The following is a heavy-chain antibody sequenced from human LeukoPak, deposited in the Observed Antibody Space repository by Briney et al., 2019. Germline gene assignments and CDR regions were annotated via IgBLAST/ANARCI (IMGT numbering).Heavy chain of an antibody. J-gene: IGHJ4*02. CDR1: EFTFGSPW. CDR3: ARDHRNYMFDY. CDR2: ISSDGSIT. D-gene: IGHD5-24*01. Sequence: PGGPLRPPCAASEFTFGSPWMHWVGQVPGRGWVWVSLISSDGSITTYADSVKGRFTISRDNAKNMVFLQMNSLRAEDTAVYFCARDHRNYMFDYWGQGILVTVSS. V-gene: IGHV3-74*01.